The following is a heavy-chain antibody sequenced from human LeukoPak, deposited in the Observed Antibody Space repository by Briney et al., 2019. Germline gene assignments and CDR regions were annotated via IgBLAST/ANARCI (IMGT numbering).Heavy chain of an antibody. CDR2: ISWNSGSI. CDR3: AKDSDGNYYYYYMDV. Sequence: PGGSLRLSCAASGFTFDDYAMHWVRQAPGKGLEWVSGISWNSGSIGYADSVKGRFTISRDNAKSSLYLQMNSLRAEDTALYYCAKDSDGNYYYYYMDVWGKGTTVTISS. J-gene: IGHJ6*03. V-gene: IGHV3-9*01. CDR1: GFTFDDYA.